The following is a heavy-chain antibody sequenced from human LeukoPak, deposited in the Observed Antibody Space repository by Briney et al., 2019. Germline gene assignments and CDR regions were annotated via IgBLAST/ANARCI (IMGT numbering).Heavy chain of an antibody. D-gene: IGHD4-23*01. V-gene: IGHV4-34*01. CDR2: INHSGST. CDR1: GFTFSNAW. J-gene: IGHJ4*02. Sequence: GSLRLSCAASGFTFSNAWMSWIRQPPGKGLEWIGEINHSGSTNYNPSLKSRVTISVDTSKNQFSLKLSSVTAADTAVYYCASYYGGNFYFDYWGQGTLVTVSS. CDR3: ASYYGGNFYFDY.